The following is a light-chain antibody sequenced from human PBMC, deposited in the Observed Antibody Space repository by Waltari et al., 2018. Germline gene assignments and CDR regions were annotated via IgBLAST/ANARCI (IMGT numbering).Light chain of an antibody. CDR1: QTVSTLA. J-gene: IGKJ4*01. V-gene: IGKV3-20*01. Sequence: EIVWTQSPGTLSLYPGDRATLSCRASQTVSTLALSWYQQKPGQAPRVLIYSTYNRATGIPDRFSGSGSGTDFTLTINRLAPEDFAMYYCQQYDGIVVTFGGGTKVEI. CDR3: QQYDGIVVT. CDR2: STY.